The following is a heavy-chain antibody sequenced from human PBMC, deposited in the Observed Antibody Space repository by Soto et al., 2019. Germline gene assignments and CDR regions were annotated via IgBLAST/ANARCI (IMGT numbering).Heavy chain of an antibody. CDR1: GGSFSGYY. V-gene: IGHV4-34*01. D-gene: IGHD3-22*01. CDR2: INHSGST. Sequence: QVQLQQWGAGLLKPSETLSLTCAVYGGSFSGYYWSWIRQPPGKGLEWIGEINHSGSTNYNPSLKSRVTISVDTSKNQFSLKLSSVTAADTAVYYCASLYYYDSSGYYGSPDYWGQGTLVTVSS. J-gene: IGHJ4*02. CDR3: ASLYYYDSSGYYGSPDY.